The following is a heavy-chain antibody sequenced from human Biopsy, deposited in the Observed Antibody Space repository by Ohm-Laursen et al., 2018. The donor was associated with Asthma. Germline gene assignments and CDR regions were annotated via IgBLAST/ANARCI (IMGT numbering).Heavy chain of an antibody. CDR2: ISFDGTNR. V-gene: IGHV3-30*18. CDR3: AKEVFPGWELRRGPDS. J-gene: IGHJ4*02. CDR1: EFTFSNYG. D-gene: IGHD1-26*01. Sequence: RSLRLSCTASEFTFSNYGMHWVRQAPGKGLEWLAIISFDGTNRNYTDSVKGRFTISRDNSRNTLHPEMNSLRAEDTAVYFCAKEVFPGWELRRGPDSWGQGTLVTVSS.